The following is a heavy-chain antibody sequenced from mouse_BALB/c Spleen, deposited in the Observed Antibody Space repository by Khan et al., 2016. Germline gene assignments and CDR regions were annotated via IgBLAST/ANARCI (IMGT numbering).Heavy chain of an antibody. V-gene: IGHV3-2*02. D-gene: IGHD2-3*01. CDR1: GYSITSDYA. J-gene: IGHJ3*01. Sequence: EVQLQESGPGLVKPSQSLFLTCTVTGYSITSDYAWNWIRQFPGNRLEWLGYITYSGSTTYNPSPKRRISFTRDTSKNQFFLQLKSVITEDTATYYCANDVYFPAWFAYWGQGTLVTVSA. CDR2: ITYSGST. CDR3: ANDVYFPAWFAY.